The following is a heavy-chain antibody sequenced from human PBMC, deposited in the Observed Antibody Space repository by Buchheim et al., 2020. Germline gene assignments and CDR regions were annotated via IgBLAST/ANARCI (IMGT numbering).Heavy chain of an antibody. J-gene: IGHJ5*02. CDR1: GGSISSSNW. D-gene: IGHD3-10*01. CDR2: IYHSGRT. CDR3: ASQLVLDYGSGTRNWFDP. V-gene: IGHV4-4*02. Sequence: QVQLQESGPGLVKPSGTLSLICVVSGGSISSSNWWSWVRQPPGKGLEWIGEIYHSGRTKYNPSLKSRVTISVDKSKNQFSLKLSFVTAADTAVYYCASQLVLDYGSGTRNWFDPWGQGTL.